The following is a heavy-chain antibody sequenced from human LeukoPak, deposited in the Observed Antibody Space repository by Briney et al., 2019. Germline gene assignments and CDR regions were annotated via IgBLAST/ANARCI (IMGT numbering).Heavy chain of an antibody. D-gene: IGHD3-10*01. CDR1: GFTFSSYW. V-gene: IGHV3-30*02. CDR3: AKDYGSGYSALDYYYYMDV. CDR2: IRYDGSNK. J-gene: IGHJ6*03. Sequence: GGSLRLSCAASGFTFSSYWMHWVRQAPGKGLEWVAFIRYDGSNKYYADSVKGRFTISRDNSKNTLYLQMNSLRAEDTAVYYCAKDYGSGYSALDYYYYMDVWGKGTTVTISS.